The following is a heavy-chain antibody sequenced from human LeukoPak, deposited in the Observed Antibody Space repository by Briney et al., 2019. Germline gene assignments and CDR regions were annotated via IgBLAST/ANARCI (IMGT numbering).Heavy chain of an antibody. V-gene: IGHV4-4*07. CDR2: IYTSGST. Sequence: SETLSLTCTVSGGSISSYYWSLIRQPAGKGLEWIGRIYTSGSTNYNPSLKSRVTMSVDTSKNQFSLKLSSVTAADTAVYYCARVAAAAPPPYYYYYYMDVWGKGTTVTVSS. D-gene: IGHD6-13*01. CDR3: ARVAAAAPPPYYYYYYMDV. CDR1: GGSISSYY. J-gene: IGHJ6*03.